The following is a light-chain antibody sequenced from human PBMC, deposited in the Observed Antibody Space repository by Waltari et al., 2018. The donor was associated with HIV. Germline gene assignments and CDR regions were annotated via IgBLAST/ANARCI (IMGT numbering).Light chain of an antibody. J-gene: IGLJ2*01. Sequence: SYELTQPPSVSVPPGQTASITSSGDKLGDKYACWYQQKPGQSPVLVIYQGSKRPSGIPERFSGSNSGNTATLTISGTQTLDEADYYCQAWDSSTVVFGGGTKLTVL. V-gene: IGLV3-1*01. CDR2: QGS. CDR3: QAWDSSTVV. CDR1: KLGDKY.